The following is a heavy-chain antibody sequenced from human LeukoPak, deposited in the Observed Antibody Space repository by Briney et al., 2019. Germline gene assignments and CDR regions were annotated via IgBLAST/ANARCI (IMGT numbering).Heavy chain of an antibody. D-gene: IGHD2-2*01. V-gene: IGHV3-23*01. CDR1: GFTFSSYD. Sequence: PGGSLRLSCAASGFTFSSYDMSWVRQAPGKGLEWVSHISGSGGNTYYADSVKGRFTISRDNSKNTLYLQMNSLRAEDTAVYYCAKYERATSDAFDVWGKGTMVAVSS. CDR3: AKYERATSDAFDV. CDR2: ISGSGGNT. J-gene: IGHJ3*01.